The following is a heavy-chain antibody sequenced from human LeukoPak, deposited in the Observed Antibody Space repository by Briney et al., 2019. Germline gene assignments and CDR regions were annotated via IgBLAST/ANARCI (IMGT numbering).Heavy chain of an antibody. J-gene: IGHJ4*02. CDR3: ARSKYCTNGVCYPGYYFDY. V-gene: IGHV4-59*06. Sequence: PSETLSLTCTVSGGSISSYYWSWIRQPPGKGLEWIGYTYYSGSTYYNPSLKSRVTISVDTSKNLFFLELSSVTAADTAVYYCARSKYCTNGVCYPGYYFDYWGQGTLVTVSS. D-gene: IGHD2-8*01. CDR2: TYYSGST. CDR1: GGSISSYY.